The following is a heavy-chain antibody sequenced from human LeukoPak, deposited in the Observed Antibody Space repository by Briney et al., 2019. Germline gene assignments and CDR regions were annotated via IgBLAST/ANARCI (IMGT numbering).Heavy chain of an antibody. CDR2: INTNTGNP. Sequence: GASVKVSCKASGYTFTSYAINWVRQAPGQGLEWMGWINTNTGNPTYAQGLTGRFVFSLDTSVSTAYLQISSLKADDTAVYYCVSPQDYGDYVPDYWGQGTLVTVSS. D-gene: IGHD4-17*01. V-gene: IGHV7-4-1*02. CDR1: GYTFTSYA. J-gene: IGHJ4*02. CDR3: VSPQDYGDYVPDY.